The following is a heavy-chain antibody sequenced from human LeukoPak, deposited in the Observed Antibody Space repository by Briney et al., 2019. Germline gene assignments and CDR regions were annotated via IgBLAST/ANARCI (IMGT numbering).Heavy chain of an antibody. CDR3: ARAPPYCSTTTCYFDC. V-gene: IGHV3-21*01. Sequence: GGSLRLSCVASGFTFSTYTMNWVRQAPGKGLEWVSSISSSSTYIYYADSVTGRFTVSRDNAKNSLYLQMNSLRAEDTAVYYCARAPPYCSTTTCYFDCWGQGTLVTVSS. CDR2: ISSSSTYI. J-gene: IGHJ4*02. D-gene: IGHD2-2*01. CDR1: GFTFSTYT.